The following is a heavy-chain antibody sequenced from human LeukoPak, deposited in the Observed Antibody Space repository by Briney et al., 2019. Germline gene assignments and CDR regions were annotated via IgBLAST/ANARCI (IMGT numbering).Heavy chain of an antibody. CDR2: IRYDGSNK. Sequence: PGGSLRLSCAASGFTFSSYGMHWVRQAPGKGLEWVAFIRYDGSNKYYADSVKGRFTISRDNSKNTLYLQMNSLRAEDTAVYYCARDRATVVIPFDYWGQGTLVTVSS. CDR1: GFTFSSYG. D-gene: IGHD4-23*01. J-gene: IGHJ4*02. CDR3: ARDRATVVIPFDY. V-gene: IGHV3-30*02.